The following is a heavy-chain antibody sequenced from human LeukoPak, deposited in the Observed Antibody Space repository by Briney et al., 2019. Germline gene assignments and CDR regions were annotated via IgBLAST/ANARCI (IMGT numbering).Heavy chain of an antibody. J-gene: IGHJ4*02. CDR3: ALYDKAFDY. D-gene: IGHD3-16*01. CDR2: IKQDGSEK. CDR1: GFTFNNYW. V-gene: IGHV3-7*01. Sequence: GGSLRLSCAVSGFTFNNYWMNWVRQAPGKGLEWVANIKQDGSEKYYVDSVKGRFTISRDNAKNSLYLQMNSLRAEDTAVYYCALYDKAFDYWGQGTLVTVSS.